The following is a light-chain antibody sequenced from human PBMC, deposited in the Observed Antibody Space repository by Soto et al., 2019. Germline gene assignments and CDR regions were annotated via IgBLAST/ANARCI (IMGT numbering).Light chain of an antibody. CDR1: SSNIGSGS. CDR3: AAWDDRLNAYV. V-gene: IGLV1-44*01. CDR2: SNS. J-gene: IGLJ1*01. Sequence: QSVLTQPPSASGTPGQRVTISCSGASSNIGSGSVNWFRQLPGTAPKLLMYSNSHRPSGVPDRVSGSKSGTSASLAISGLQSEDEADYYCAAWDDRLNAYVFGTGTKLTVL.